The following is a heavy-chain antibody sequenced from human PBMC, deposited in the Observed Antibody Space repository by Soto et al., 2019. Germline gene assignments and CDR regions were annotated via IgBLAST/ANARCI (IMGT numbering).Heavy chain of an antibody. Sequence: PGGSLRLSCAASGFTFSSYGMHWVRQAPGKGLEWVAVISYDGSNKYYADSVKGRFTISRDNSKNTLYLQMNSLRAEDTAVYYCAKDRSERMVIDGMDVWGQGTTVTV. CDR1: GFTFSSYG. D-gene: IGHD3-22*01. J-gene: IGHJ6*02. CDR2: ISYDGSNK. V-gene: IGHV3-30*18. CDR3: AKDRSERMVIDGMDV.